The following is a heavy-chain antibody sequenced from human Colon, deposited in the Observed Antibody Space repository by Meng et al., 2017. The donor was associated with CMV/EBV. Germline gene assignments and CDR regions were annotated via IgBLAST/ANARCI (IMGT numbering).Heavy chain of an antibody. V-gene: IGHV3-21*05. CDR3: ARDVNWSFDY. Sequence: GGSLRLSCATSGFTFNTFSMIWVRLAPGKGLELIAYITPDKRDMYYADSVRGRFTASRDNAKNSLYLQMNSLRAEDTAVYYCARDVNWSFDYWGQGILVTVSS. CDR2: ITPDKRDM. J-gene: IGHJ4*02. CDR1: GFTFNTFS. D-gene: IGHD1-20*01.